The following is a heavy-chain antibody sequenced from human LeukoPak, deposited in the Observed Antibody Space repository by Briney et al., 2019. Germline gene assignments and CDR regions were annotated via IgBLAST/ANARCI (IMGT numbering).Heavy chain of an antibody. CDR1: GFTFSSYG. V-gene: IGHV3-30*02. D-gene: IGHD6-13*01. J-gene: IGHJ3*02. CDR3: ARPYRGSSWDDAFDI. CDR2: IRYDGSNK. Sequence: PGGSLRLSCAASGFTFSSYGMHWVRQAPGKGLEWVAFIRYDGSNKYYADSVKGRFTISRDNAKNSLYLQMNSLRAEDTAVYYCARPYRGSSWDDAFDIWGQGTMVTVSS.